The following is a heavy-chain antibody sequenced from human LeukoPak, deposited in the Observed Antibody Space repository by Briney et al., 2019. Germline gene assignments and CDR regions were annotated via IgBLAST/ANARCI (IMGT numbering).Heavy chain of an antibody. Sequence: ASVKVSCKASGYTFTSYYMHWVRQATGQGLEWMGWMNPSSGNTGYAQKFQGRVTMTRNTSISTAYMELSSLRSEDTAVYYCAREADYDFWDWGQGTLVTVSS. CDR2: MNPSSGNT. D-gene: IGHD3-3*01. CDR3: AREADYDFWD. J-gene: IGHJ4*02. V-gene: IGHV1-8*02. CDR1: GYTFTSYY.